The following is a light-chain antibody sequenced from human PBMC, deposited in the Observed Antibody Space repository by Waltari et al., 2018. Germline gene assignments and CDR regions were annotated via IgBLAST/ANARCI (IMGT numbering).Light chain of an antibody. V-gene: IGKV1-5*03. CDR2: KAS. J-gene: IGKJ1*01. CDR3: QQYYNNPWT. Sequence: DIQMTQSPSTLSASVGDRVTITCRASQSITNCLAWYREKPGKAPKLLIYKASSLETGAPSRFSGSGSGTEFTLTISSLQPDDFATYYCQQYYNNPWTFGQGTKVEIK. CDR1: QSITNC.